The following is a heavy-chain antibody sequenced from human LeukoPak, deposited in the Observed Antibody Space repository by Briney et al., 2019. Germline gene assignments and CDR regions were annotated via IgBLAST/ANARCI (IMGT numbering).Heavy chain of an antibody. CDR3: ARVPETAQLYFDN. CDR2: VYYNGNT. D-gene: IGHD5-18*01. V-gene: IGHV4-59*12. J-gene: IGHJ4*02. Sequence: SETLSLTCTVSGGSISSYYWSWIRQPPGKGLEWIGNVYYNGNTYYNPSLKSRLTISVDTSKSQFSLQLTSVTVADTAVYYCARVPETAQLYFDNWGQGNLVTVSA. CDR1: GGSISSYY.